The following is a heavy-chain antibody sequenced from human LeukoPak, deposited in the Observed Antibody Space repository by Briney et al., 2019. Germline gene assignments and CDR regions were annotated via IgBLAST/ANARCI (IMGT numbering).Heavy chain of an antibody. CDR3: AREGYGSGPHPNDFDI. V-gene: IGHV4-30-2*01. CDR1: GGSISSSSYY. J-gene: IGHJ3*02. CDR2: IYHSGST. Sequence: SETLSLTCTVSGGSISSSSYYWGWIRQPPGKGLEWIGYIYHSGSTYYNPSLKSRVTISVDRSKNQFSLKLSSLTAADTAVYYCAREGYGSGPHPNDFDIWGQGTPVTVSS. D-gene: IGHD3-10*01.